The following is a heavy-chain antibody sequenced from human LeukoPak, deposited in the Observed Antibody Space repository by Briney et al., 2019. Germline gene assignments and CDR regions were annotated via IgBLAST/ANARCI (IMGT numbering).Heavy chain of an antibody. V-gene: IGHV3-23*01. D-gene: IGHD3-22*01. J-gene: IGHJ4*02. CDR3: AKRGVVIRVILVGFHKEANYFDS. Sequence: GGSLRLSCRVSGITLSNYVMSWVRQAPGKGLEWVAGISGSGGSTNYADSVKGRFTISRDNPKNILYLQMNSLRAEDTAVYFCAKRGVVIRVILVGFHKEANYFDSWGQGALVTVSS. CDR2: ISGSGGST. CDR1: GITLSNYV.